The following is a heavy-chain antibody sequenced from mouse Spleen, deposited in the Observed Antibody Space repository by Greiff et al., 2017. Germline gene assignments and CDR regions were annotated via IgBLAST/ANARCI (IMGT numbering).Heavy chain of an antibody. CDR2: IYPSDSET. J-gene: IGHJ2*01. D-gene: IGHD2-10*02. CDR3: ARGYGKPRDY. CDR1: GYTFTSYW. Sequence: QVQLQQPGAELVRPGSSVKLSCKASGYTFTSYWMDWVKQRPGQGLEWIGNIYPSDSETHYNQKFKDKATLTVDKSSSTAYMQLSSLTSEDSAVYYCARGYGKPRDYWGQGTTLTVSS. V-gene: IGHV1-61*01.